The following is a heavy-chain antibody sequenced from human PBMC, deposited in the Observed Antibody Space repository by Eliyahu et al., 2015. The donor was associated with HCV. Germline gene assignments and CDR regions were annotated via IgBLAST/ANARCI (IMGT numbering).Heavy chain of an antibody. J-gene: IGHJ6*03. CDR3: AKDPGAYYDILTGYSIDQSNMDV. Sequence: EVQLLESGGGLVQPGGSLRLSCAASGFXFSSYAMSWVRRAPGKGLEWVSAISGSGGSTYYADSVKGRFTISRDNSKNTLYLQMNSLRAEDTAVYYCAKDPGAYYDILTGYSIDQSNMDVWGKGTTVTVSS. D-gene: IGHD3-9*01. CDR2: ISGSGGST. V-gene: IGHV3-23*01. CDR1: GFXFSSYA.